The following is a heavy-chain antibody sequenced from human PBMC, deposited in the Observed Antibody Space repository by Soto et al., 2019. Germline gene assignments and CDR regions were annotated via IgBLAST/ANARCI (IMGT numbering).Heavy chain of an antibody. CDR1: DYSFATYW. CDR2: MYPGDSQI. Sequence: GESLKISCQGSDYSFATYWIAWVRQTPGKGLAWMGIMYPGDSQIRYSPSFQGQVTISADKSISTAYLQWNTLKASDTAMYFCARASNHFNWFPEAFDIWGQGTMVTVSS. V-gene: IGHV5-51*01. CDR3: ARASNHFNWFPEAFDI. J-gene: IGHJ3*02. D-gene: IGHD3-9*01.